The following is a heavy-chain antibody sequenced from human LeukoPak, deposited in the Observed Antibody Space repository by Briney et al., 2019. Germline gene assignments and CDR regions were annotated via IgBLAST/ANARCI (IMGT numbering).Heavy chain of an antibody. V-gene: IGHV4-34*01. J-gene: IGHJ4*02. CDR2: INHSGST. Sequence: PSETLSLTCAVYGGSFSGYYWSWIRQPPGKGLEWIGEINHSGSTNYNPSLKSRVTISVDTSKNQFSLKLSSVTAADTAVYYCARETIFGHYAYWGQGTLVTVSS. CDR1: GGSFSGYY. D-gene: IGHD3-3*01. CDR3: ARETIFGHYAY.